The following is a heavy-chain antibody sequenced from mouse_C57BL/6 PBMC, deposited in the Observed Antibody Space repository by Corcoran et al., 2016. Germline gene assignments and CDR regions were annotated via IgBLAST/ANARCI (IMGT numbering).Heavy chain of an antibody. CDR1: GYSITRGYY. V-gene: IGHV3-6*01. J-gene: IGHJ2*01. CDR2: ISYDGSN. Sequence: DVQLQESGPGLVKPSQSLSLTCSVTGYSITRGYYWNWIRQFPGNKLEWMGYISYDGSNNYNPSLKNRISITRDTSKNQFFLKLNSVTTEDTATYYCAREIYYDYCLFDYWGQGTTLTVSS. D-gene: IGHD2-4*01. CDR3: AREIYYDYCLFDY.